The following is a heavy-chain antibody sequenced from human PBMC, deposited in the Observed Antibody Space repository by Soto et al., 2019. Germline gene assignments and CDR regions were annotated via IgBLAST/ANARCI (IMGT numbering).Heavy chain of an antibody. D-gene: IGHD2-15*01. J-gene: IGHJ5*02. CDR1: GYTFTSYD. V-gene: IGHV1-8*01. Sequence: ASVKVSCKASGYTFTSYDINWVRQATGQGLEWMGWMNPNSGNTGYAQKFQGRVTMTRNTSISTAYMELSSLRSEDTAVYYCATCSGGSCYYRNNWFDPWGQGTLVTVSS. CDR2: MNPNSGNT. CDR3: ATCSGGSCYYRNNWFDP.